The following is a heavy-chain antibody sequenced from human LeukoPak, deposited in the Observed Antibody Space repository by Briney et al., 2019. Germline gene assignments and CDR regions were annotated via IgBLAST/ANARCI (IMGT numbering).Heavy chain of an antibody. V-gene: IGHV4-39*01. Sequence: SETLSLTCSVSGDSISTSSYYWGWIRQPPGKGLEWIGTIYYSGSTYYNPSLTSRVTISVDTSRNQFSLKLSSVTAADTAVYYCARHKDYYYSYMDVWGKGTTVTISS. CDR2: IYYSGST. J-gene: IGHJ6*03. CDR3: ARHKDYYYSYMDV. CDR1: GDSISTSSYY.